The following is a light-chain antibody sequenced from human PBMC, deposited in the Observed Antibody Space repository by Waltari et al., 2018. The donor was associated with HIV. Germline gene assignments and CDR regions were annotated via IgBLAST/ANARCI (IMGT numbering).Light chain of an antibody. V-gene: IGLV1-40*01. CDR2: GNT. Sequence: QSVLTQPRSLSGAPGQRVTISCTGSSPNIGEGYDVHWYQQLPGTAPTLLIHGNTNRPSAVTDRFSASKSGTSASLAITGLQAEDEGTYYCQSYDNSLSGHWCFGGGTKLTVL. CDR3: QSYDNSLSGHWC. J-gene: IGLJ2*01. CDR1: SPNIGEGYD.